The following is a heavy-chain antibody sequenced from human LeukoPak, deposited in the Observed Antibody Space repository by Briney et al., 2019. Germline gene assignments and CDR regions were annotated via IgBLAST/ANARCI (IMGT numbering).Heavy chain of an antibody. D-gene: IGHD2-2*01. Sequence: SETLSLTCTVSGGSISSSSYYWGWIRQPPGTGLEWIGSIYYSGSTYYNPSLKSRVTISVDTSKNQFSLKLSSVTAADTAVYYCARDLIVVVPAAENWFDPWGQGTLVTVSS. V-gene: IGHV4-39*01. CDR1: GGSISSSSYY. J-gene: IGHJ5*02. CDR2: IYYSGST. CDR3: ARDLIVVVPAAENWFDP.